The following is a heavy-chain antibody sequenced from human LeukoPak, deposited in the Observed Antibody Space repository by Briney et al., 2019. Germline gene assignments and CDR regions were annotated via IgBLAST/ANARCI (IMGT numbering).Heavy chain of an antibody. Sequence: GASVTVSCKASGYTFTGYYIHWVRQAPGQGLEWMGIINPSGGSTSYAQKFQGRVTMTRDTSTSTVYMELSSLRSEDTAVYYCARAHPRRVVVITSPDYWGQGTLVTVSS. J-gene: IGHJ4*02. D-gene: IGHD3-22*01. CDR1: GYTFTGYY. V-gene: IGHV1-46*01. CDR2: INPSGGST. CDR3: ARAHPRRVVVITSPDY.